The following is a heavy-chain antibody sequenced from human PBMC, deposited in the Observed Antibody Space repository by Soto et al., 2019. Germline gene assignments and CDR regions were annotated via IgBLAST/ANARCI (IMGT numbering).Heavy chain of an antibody. D-gene: IGHD2-15*01. Sequence: SVKVSCKASGYTFTSYAMHWVRQAPGQRLEWMGWINAGNGNTKYSQKFQGRVTITRDTSASTAYMELSSLRSEETAVYYCARGYCSGGSCYSNGRYYYGMDVWGQGTTVTVSS. V-gene: IGHV1-3*01. CDR2: INAGNGNT. J-gene: IGHJ6*02. CDR3: ARGYCSGGSCYSNGRYYYGMDV. CDR1: GYTFTSYA.